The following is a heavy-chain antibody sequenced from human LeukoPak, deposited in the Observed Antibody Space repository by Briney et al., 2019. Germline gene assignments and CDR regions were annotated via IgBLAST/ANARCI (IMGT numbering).Heavy chain of an antibody. CDR1: GGSITSYY. J-gene: IGHJ3*02. CDR2: VYYSGST. D-gene: IGHD3-22*01. V-gene: IGHV4-59*08. CDR3: ARYDSSGSLAFDI. Sequence: SETLSLTCTVSGGSITSYYWSWIRQPPGKGMEWVGYVYYSGSTNYNPSLKSRVTISVDTSKNQFSLKLSSVTAADTAVYYCARYDSSGSLAFDIWGQGTMVTVSS.